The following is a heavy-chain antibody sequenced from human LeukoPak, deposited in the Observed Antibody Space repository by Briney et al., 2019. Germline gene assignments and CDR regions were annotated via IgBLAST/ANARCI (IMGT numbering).Heavy chain of an antibody. J-gene: IGHJ4*02. D-gene: IGHD6-13*01. CDR2: INPNSGDT. CDR3: ARIIAAAGTGSYFDY. V-gene: IGHV1-2*06. CDR1: GYTFTGYY. Sequence: ASVKVSCEASGYTFTGYYMLWVRQAPGQGLEWMGRINPNSGDTNYAQKFQGRVTMTRDTSISTAYMELSRLRSDDTAVYYCARIIAAAGTGSYFDYWGQGTLVTVSS.